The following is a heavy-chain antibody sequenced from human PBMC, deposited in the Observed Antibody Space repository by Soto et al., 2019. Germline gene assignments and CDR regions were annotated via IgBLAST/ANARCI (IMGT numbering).Heavy chain of an antibody. J-gene: IGHJ3*01. CDR2: ISSSSSSI. CDR1: GFTFSSYS. V-gene: IGHV3-48*04. CDR3: AKATATGGGAFDY. D-gene: IGHD2-8*02. Sequence: GGSLRLSCAASGFTFSSYSMNWVRQAPGKGLEWVSYISSSSSSIYYADAVKGRFTISRDNSKNTLYLQMNSLTAGDTAVYYCAKATATGGGAFDYCGQGTMVTVSS.